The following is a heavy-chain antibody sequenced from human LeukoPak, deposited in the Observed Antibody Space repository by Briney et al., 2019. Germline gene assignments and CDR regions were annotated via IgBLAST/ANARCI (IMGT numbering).Heavy chain of an antibody. J-gene: IGHJ4*02. Sequence: SSQTLSLTCTVSGGSISSGGYYWSWIRQPPGKGLEWIGYIYYSGSTNYNPSLKSRVTISVDTSKNQFSLKLSSVTAADTAVYYCARVASDYYDRYFDYWGQGTLVTVSS. CDR1: GGSISSGGYY. D-gene: IGHD3-22*01. V-gene: IGHV4-61*08. CDR3: ARVASDYYDRYFDY. CDR2: IYYSGST.